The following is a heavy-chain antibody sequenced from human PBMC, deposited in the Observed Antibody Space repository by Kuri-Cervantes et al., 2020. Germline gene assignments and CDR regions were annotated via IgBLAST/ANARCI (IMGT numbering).Heavy chain of an antibody. D-gene: IGHD3-10*01. CDR1: GGSISSYY. J-gene: IGHJ4*02. Sequence: GSLRLSCTVSGGSISSYYWSWIRQPAGKGLERIGRIYTSGSTNYNPSLKSRVTMSVDTSKNQFSLKLSSVTAADTAVYYCARDKGGGTMVRGVINPIDYWGQGTLVTVSS. V-gene: IGHV4-4*07. CDR2: IYTSGST. CDR3: ARDKGGGTMVRGVINPIDY.